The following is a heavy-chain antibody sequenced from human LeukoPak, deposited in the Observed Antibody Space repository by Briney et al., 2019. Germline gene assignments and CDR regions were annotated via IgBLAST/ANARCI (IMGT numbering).Heavy chain of an antibody. J-gene: IGHJ4*02. CDR2: IYYSGST. CDR1: GGSISTYY. CDR3: ARGDGYDLFDY. Sequence: SETLTLTCTVSGGSISTYYWSWIRQPPGKGLEWIGYIYYSGSTNYNPSLKSRVTISVGTSKNQFSLKLSSLTAADTAVFCCARGDGYDLFDYWGQGTLVTVSS. D-gene: IGHD5-24*01. V-gene: IGHV4-59*01.